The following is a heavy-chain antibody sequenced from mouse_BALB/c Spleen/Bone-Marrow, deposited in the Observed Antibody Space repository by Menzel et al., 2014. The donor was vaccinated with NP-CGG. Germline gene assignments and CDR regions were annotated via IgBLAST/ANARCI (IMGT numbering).Heavy chain of an antibody. CDR2: IWGGGGT. D-gene: IGHD2-3*01. CDR1: GFSLSRYN. J-gene: IGHJ4*01. V-gene: IGHV2-6-4*01. CDR3: ARKDGGYYVMDY. Sequence: VMLVESGPGLVAPSQNLSITCTVSGFSLSRYNIHWIRQPPGKGLEWLGMIWGGGGTDHNSALTSRLRISKDNSKSQIFLKINSLQIDDTAMYYCARKDGGYYVMDYWGQGTSVTVSS.